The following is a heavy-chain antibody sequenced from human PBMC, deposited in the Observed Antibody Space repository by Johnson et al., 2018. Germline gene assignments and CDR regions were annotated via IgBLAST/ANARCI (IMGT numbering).Heavy chain of an antibody. CDR2: ISGIGGST. CDR1: GFTFDDYG. Sequence: EVQLVESGGGVVRPGGSLRLSCAASGFTFDDYGMSWVRPAPGKGLEWVSAISGIGGSTYYADSVKGRFTISRDNSKNTLYLQMNSLRAEDTAVYYCAKSESYYYYYMDVWGKGTTVTVSS. CDR3: AKSESYYYYYMDV. J-gene: IGHJ6*03. V-gene: IGHV3-23*04.